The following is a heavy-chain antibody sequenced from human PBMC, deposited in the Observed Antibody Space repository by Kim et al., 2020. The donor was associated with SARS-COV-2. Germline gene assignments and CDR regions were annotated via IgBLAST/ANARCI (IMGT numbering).Heavy chain of an antibody. CDR3: ARLLGNRPGCFDP. CDR1: GGSLSSYY. D-gene: IGHD2-8*01. CDR2: IYYTGST. J-gene: IGHJ5*02. Sequence: SETLSLTCSLSGGSLSSYYWSWIRQPPGKGLEWLGYIYYTGSTNYNPSLKSRVTMSVDTSKNQYSLKLSFVTAADTAVYYCARLLGNRPGCFDPWGQGTLVTVSS. V-gene: IGHV4-59*01.